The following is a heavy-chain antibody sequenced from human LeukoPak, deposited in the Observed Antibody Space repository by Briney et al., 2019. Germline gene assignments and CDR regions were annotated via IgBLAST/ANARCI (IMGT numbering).Heavy chain of an antibody. CDR2: ISSSSSYI. Sequence: PGGSLRLSCAASGFTFSSYNMNWVRQAPGKGLEWVSSISSSSSYIYYADSVKGRFTISRDNAKNSLFLQMNSLRAEDTAVYYCASLLRLDYWGQGTLVTVSS. J-gene: IGHJ4*02. CDR3: ASLLRLDY. CDR1: GFTFSSYN. D-gene: IGHD5-12*01. V-gene: IGHV3-21*01.